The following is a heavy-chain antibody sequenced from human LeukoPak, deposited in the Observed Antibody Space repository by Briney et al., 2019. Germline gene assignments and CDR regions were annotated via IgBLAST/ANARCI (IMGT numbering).Heavy chain of an antibody. V-gene: IGHV4-61*01. CDR3: AREAECSGGSCYSYGWFDP. J-gene: IGHJ5*02. CDR1: GGSVSSGLNK. Sequence: SETLSLTCTVSGGSVSSGLNKWSWIRQPPGKELEWIGDISYSGSASYNPSLRSRVTISLDTSTNQFSLTLGSVTAADTAVYYCAREAECSGGSCYSYGWFDPWGQGTQVIVSS. D-gene: IGHD2-15*01. CDR2: ISYSGSA.